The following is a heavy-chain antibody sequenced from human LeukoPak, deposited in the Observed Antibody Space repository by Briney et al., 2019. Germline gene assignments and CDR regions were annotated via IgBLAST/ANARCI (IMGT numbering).Heavy chain of an antibody. V-gene: IGHV3-7*01. CDR3: AKDRFYDSSGHPDY. CDR1: GFTFSSYW. J-gene: IGHJ4*02. Sequence: GGSLRLSCAASGFTFSSYWMSWVRQAPGKGLEWVANIKQDGSEKYYVDSVKGRFTISRDNAKNSLYLQMNSLRAEDTAVYYCAKDRFYDSSGHPDYWGQGTLVTVSS. D-gene: IGHD3-22*01. CDR2: IKQDGSEK.